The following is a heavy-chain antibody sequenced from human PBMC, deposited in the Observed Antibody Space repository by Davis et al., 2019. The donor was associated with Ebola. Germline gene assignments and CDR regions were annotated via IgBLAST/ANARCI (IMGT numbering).Heavy chain of an antibody. J-gene: IGHJ5*02. Sequence: PGGSLRLSCAASGFTFSSYSMNWVRQAPGKGLEWVSYISRSSSTIYYADSVKGRFTISRDNAKNSLYLQMNSLRDEDTAVYYCARTCCTDVVVPAASGWFDPWGQGTLVTVSS. CDR3: ARTCCTDVVVPAASGWFDP. D-gene: IGHD2-2*01. CDR1: GFTFSSYS. V-gene: IGHV3-48*02. CDR2: ISRSSSTI.